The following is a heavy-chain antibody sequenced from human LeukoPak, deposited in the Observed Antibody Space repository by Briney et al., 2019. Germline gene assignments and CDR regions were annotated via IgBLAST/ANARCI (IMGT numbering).Heavy chain of an antibody. CDR1: GFSLSTSGVG. V-gene: IGHV2-5*01. CDR2: IYWNDDK. Sequence: SGPTLVQPTPTLTLTCTFSGFSLSTSGVGVGWIRQPPGKALEWLALIYWNDDKRYSPSLKSRLTITKDTSKNQVVLTMTNMDPVDTATYYCAHSSLHHYDILDWFDPWGQGTLVTVSS. D-gene: IGHD3-9*01. CDR3: AHSSLHHYDILDWFDP. J-gene: IGHJ5*02.